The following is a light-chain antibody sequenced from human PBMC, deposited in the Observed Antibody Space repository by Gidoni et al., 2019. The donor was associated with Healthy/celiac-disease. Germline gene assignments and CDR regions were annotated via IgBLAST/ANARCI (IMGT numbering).Light chain of an antibody. CDR2: DAS. V-gene: IGKV3-11*01. CDR1: QSVSSY. J-gene: IGKJ4*01. CDR3: QQRSNL. Sequence: EIVLTQSPATLSLSPGERATLSCRASQSVSSYLAWYQQKPGQAPRLLIYDASNRATGTPARFSGSGSGTDFTLTISSLEPEDFAVYYWQQRSNLFGGGTKVEIK.